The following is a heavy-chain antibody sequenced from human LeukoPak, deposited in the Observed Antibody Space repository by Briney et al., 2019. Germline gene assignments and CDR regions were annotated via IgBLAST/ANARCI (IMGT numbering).Heavy chain of an antibody. CDR3: VACPPYRGGFDY. V-gene: IGHV4-39*01. CDR1: GGSISSSSYY. J-gene: IGHJ4*02. D-gene: IGHD6-25*01. Sequence: PSETLSLTCTVSGGSISSSSYYWGWIRQPPGKGLEWIGSIYYSGSTYYNPSLKSRVTISVDTSKNQFSLKLSSVTAADTAVYYCVACPPYRGGFDYWGQGTLVTVSS. CDR2: IYYSGST.